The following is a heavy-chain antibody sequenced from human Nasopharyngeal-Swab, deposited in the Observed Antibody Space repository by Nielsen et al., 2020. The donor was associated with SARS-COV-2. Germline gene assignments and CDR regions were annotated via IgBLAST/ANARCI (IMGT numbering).Heavy chain of an antibody. Sequence: GESLKLSCAASGFTFDDYGLSWVRQAPGKGLEWVSGINWNCGSTGYADSVKCRFTISRDNAKNSLYLQMNSLRAEDTALYHCARAPLGAAFDIWGQGTMVTVSS. CDR1: GFTFDDYG. CDR3: ARAPLGAAFDI. J-gene: IGHJ3*02. V-gene: IGHV3-20*01. CDR2: INWNCGST.